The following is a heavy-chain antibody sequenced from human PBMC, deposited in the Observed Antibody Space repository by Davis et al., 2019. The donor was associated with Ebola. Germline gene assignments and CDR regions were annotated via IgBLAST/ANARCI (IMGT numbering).Heavy chain of an antibody. CDR2: IYYSGST. D-gene: IGHD3-3*01. CDR1: GGSISSYY. J-gene: IGHJ6*02. CDR3: ARGKKRYYDFWSGTMDV. V-gene: IGHV4-59*12. Sequence: SETLSLTCTVSGGSISSYYWSWIRQPPGKGLEWIGYIYYSGSTYYNPSLKSRVTISVDTSKNQFSLKLSSVTAADTAVYYCARGKKRYYDFWSGTMDVWGQGTTVTVSS.